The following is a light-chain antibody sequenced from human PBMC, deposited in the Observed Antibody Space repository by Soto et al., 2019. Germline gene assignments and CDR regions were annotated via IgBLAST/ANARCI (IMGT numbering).Light chain of an antibody. CDR1: QSLLHSDGYKY. Sequence: IVMTQSPVSLPVTPGEPASISCKSSQSLLHSDGYKYLDWYVQKAGQSPQLLIYLGSHRASGVPDRVGSSESGTDFNLKISKLEAADVGVYYCMQSLQTPFTFGSGTKVDIE. CDR2: LGS. V-gene: IGKV2-28*01. J-gene: IGKJ3*01. CDR3: MQSLQTPFT.